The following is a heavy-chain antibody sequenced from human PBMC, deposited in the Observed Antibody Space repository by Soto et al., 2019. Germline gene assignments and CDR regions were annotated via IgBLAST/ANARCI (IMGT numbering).Heavy chain of an antibody. D-gene: IGHD3-3*01. CDR1: GYTFTIYG. J-gene: IGHJ5*02. CDR2: ISAYNGNT. V-gene: IGHV1-18*01. CDR3: ARLDRGFWSGHNWFDP. Sequence: ASVKVSCKASGYTFTIYGISWMRQAPGQGLEWMGWISAYNGNTNYAQKLQGGVTMTTDTSTSTAYMELRSLRSDDTAVYYCARLDRGFWSGHNWFDPWGQGTLVTVSS.